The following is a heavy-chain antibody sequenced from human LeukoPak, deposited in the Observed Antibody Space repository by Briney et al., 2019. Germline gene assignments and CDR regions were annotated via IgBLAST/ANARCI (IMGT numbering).Heavy chain of an antibody. V-gene: IGHV4-59*01. CDR1: GGSISSYY. CDR3: ARAKYYDSSGYASYYFDY. Sequence: SETLSLTCTVSGGSISSYYWSWIRQPPGKGLEWIGYTYYSGSTNYNPSLKSRVTISVDTSKNQFSLRLSSVTAADTAVYYCARAKYYDSSGYASYYFDYWGQGTLVTVSS. D-gene: IGHD3-22*01. CDR2: TYYSGST. J-gene: IGHJ4*02.